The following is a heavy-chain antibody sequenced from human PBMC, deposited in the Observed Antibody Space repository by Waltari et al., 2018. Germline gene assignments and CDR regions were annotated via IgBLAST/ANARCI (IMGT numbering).Heavy chain of an antibody. CDR2: IYHSGST. D-gene: IGHD1-26*01. J-gene: IGHJ4*02. CDR3: AGGRSYSLDY. V-gene: IGHV4-38-2*01. CDR1: GYSISSGYY. Sequence: QVQLQESGPGLVKPSETLSLTCAVSGYSISSGYYWGWIRQPPGKGLEWIGSIYHSGSTYSNPSLKSRVTISVDTSKNQFSLKLSSVTAADTAVYYCAGGRSYSLDYWGQGTLVTVSS.